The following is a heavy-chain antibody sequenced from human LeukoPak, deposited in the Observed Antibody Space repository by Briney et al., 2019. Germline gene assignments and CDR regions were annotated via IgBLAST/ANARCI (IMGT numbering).Heavy chain of an antibody. V-gene: IGHV3-21*01. J-gene: IGHJ4*02. CDR1: GFTFSSYS. CDR3: ASSVVPAAIKGRGYFDY. CDR2: ISSSSSYI. D-gene: IGHD2-2*02. Sequence: PGGSLRLSCAASGFTFSSYSMNWVRQAPGKGLEWVSSISSSSSYIYYADSVKGRFTISRDNAKNSLYLQMNSLRAEDTAVYYCASSVVPAAIKGRGYFDYWGQGTLVTVSS.